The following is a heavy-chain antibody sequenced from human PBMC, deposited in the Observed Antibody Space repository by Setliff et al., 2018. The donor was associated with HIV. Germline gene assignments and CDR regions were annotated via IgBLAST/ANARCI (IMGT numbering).Heavy chain of an antibody. CDR3: AREFLLGDLSFPAN. CDR2: VNTKTGNP. V-gene: IGHV7-4-1*02. D-gene: IGHD3-16*02. Sequence: ASVKVSCKASGYIFTNDPMNWVRQAPGQGLEWMGWVNTKTGNPTYAQDFTGRFVFSLDTSVNTAYLEISGLKIVDTAVYFCAREFLLGDLSFPANWGQGTLVTV. CDR1: GYIFTNDP. J-gene: IGHJ4*02.